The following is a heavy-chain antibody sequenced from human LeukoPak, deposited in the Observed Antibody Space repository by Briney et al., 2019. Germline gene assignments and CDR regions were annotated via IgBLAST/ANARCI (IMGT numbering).Heavy chain of an antibody. CDR2: ITRSGSNI. D-gene: IGHD3-3*01. V-gene: IGHV3-48*03. CDR3: ARLTIYDDTDY. Sequence: GGSLRLSCTGSQLIFSKYGLNWVRQSPGKGLEWISSITRSGSNIDYADSVRGRFTISRDNAKNSLFLHMNNLRVEDTAVYYCARLTIYDDTDYWGQGTLVTVSS. CDR1: QLIFSKYG. J-gene: IGHJ4*02.